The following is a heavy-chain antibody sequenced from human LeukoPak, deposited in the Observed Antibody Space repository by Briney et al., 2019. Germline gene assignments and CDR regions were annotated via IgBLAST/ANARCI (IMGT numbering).Heavy chain of an antibody. J-gene: IGHJ6*03. CDR1: GYTLTELS. CDR2: FDPEDGET. Sequence: ASVKVSCKVSGYTLTELSMHWVRQAPGKGLEWMGGFDPEDGETIYAQKFQGRVTMTEDTSTDTAYMELSSLRSEDTAVYYCATDSRGSGRFSLYYYMDVEGRGTRVTVSS. CDR3: ATDSRGSGRFSLYYYMDV. D-gene: IGHD3-10*01. V-gene: IGHV1-24*01.